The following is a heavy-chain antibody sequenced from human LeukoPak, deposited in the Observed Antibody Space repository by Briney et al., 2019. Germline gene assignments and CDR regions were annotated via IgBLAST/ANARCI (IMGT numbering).Heavy chain of an antibody. CDR1: GYTFTSYY. D-gene: IGHD3-3*01. J-gene: IGHJ6*02. CDR2: INPSGGST. CDR3: ARGIGGRFLEWLPPYYYYGMDV. V-gene: IGHV1-46*01. Sequence: VASVKVSCKASGYTFTSYYMHWVRQAPGQGLEWMGIINPSGGSTSYAQKFQGRVTMTRDTSTSTVYMELSSLRSEDTAVCYCARGIGGRFLEWLPPYYYYGMDVWGQGTTVTVSS.